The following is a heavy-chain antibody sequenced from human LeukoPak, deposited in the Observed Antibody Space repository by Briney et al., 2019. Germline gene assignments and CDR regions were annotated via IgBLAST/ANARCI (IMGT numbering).Heavy chain of an antibody. CDR1: GGSIRGYH. CDR2: IYYSGSA. Sequence: PSETLSLTCTVSGGSIRGYHWSWIRQPPGKGLEWIGYIYYSGSANYNPSLKSRVTISVDTSRNQFSLKLSSVTAADTAVYYCATWGIAVAGTFDYWGQGTLVTVST. CDR3: ATWGIAVAGTFDY. V-gene: IGHV4-59*08. D-gene: IGHD6-19*01. J-gene: IGHJ4*02.